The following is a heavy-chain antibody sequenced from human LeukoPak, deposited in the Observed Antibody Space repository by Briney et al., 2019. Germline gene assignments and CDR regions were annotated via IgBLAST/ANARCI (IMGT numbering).Heavy chain of an antibody. D-gene: IGHD2-2*01. CDR1: GGSISSGFYY. CDR2: ISYSGST. J-gene: IGHJ4*02. Sequence: SQTLSLTCTVSGGSISSGFYYWSWIRQHPGKGLEWIGYISYSGSTYYNPSLKSRLTISVDTSKNQFSLKLSSVTAADTAVYYCAREGHCSSTSCYVLDYWGQGTLVTVSS. CDR3: AREGHCSSTSCYVLDY. V-gene: IGHV4-31*02.